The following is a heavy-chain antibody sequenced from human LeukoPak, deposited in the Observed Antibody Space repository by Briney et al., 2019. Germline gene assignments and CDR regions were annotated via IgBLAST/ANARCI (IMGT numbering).Heavy chain of an antibody. CDR2: IGGSGSRT. D-gene: IGHD3-3*01. J-gene: IGHJ4*02. Sequence: QPGGSLTLSCVASGFPFSTYAMSWVRQPPGKGLEWVSTIGGSGSRTYSADSVKGRFAIYRDNSKNTLYLQMNSLRAEDTAVYYCAKGQGSGVLGFLEWLSLDSWGQGTLVTVSS. CDR1: GFPFSTYA. CDR3: AKGQGSGVLGFLEWLSLDS. V-gene: IGHV3-23*01.